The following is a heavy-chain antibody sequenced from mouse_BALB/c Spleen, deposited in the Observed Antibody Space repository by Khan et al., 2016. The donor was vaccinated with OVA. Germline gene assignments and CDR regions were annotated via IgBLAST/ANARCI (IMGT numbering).Heavy chain of an antibody. D-gene: IGHD2-10*01. CDR2: IWSDGST. V-gene: IGHV2-6-1*01. J-gene: IGHJ4*01. Sequence: VQLQESGPGLVAPSQSLSITCTISGFSLTNYGVHWVRQPPGKGLEWLVVIWSDGSTTHNSALKSRLTISKDNSHNQAFLKMYSLQTDDTAMYFCARQPYYHYNVMDYWGQGTSGTVSS. CDR1: GFSLTNYG. CDR3: ARQPYYHYNVMDY.